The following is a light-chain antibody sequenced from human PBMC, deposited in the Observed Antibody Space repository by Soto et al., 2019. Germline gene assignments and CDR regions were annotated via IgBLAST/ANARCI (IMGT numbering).Light chain of an antibody. CDR1: QGISSY. Sequence: AIRMTKSPSSLSASTGDRVTITCRASQGISSYLAWYQQKPGKAPKLLIYAASTLQSGVPARFSGSGSGTDFTLSNSCLQSEDCATYYCQQYYSYPPTFGGGTKVEIK. CDR3: QQYYSYPPT. CDR2: AAS. V-gene: IGKV1-8*01. J-gene: IGKJ4*01.